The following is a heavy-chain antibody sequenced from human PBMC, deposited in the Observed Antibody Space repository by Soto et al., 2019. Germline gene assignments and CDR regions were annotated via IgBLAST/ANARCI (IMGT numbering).Heavy chain of an antibody. Sequence: VQLLESGGGLVQPGGSLRLSCAASGFTFSSYAMSWVRQAPGKGLEWVGVIWDDGSKKYYADTVKGRFTISRDNSNNPLYLQMNSLRAQDTAVYYCARVPGPQLPPPRAWYFDLWRRGTLLTVSS. CDR1: GFTFSSYA. CDR2: IWDDGSKK. J-gene: IGHJ2*01. V-gene: IGHV3-33*08. CDR3: ARVPGPQLPPPRAWYFDL.